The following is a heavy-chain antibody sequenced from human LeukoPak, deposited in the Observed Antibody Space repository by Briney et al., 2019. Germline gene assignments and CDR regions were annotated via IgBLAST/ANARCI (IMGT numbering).Heavy chain of an antibody. D-gene: IGHD3-22*01. J-gene: IGHJ4*02. Sequence: GGSLRLSCAASGFSFSSYWMAWLRQAPGKGPEWVASIKQDGGEEFYVDSVKGRFTISKDNAKNSLYLQMNSLRAEDTAVYYCARLRSADYYDSSGYPYFDYWGQGTLVTVSS. CDR2: IKQDGGEE. CDR3: ARLRSADYYDSSGYPYFDY. V-gene: IGHV3-7*01. CDR1: GFSFSSYW.